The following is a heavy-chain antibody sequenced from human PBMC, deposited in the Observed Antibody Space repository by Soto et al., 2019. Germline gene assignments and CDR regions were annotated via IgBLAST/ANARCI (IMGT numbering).Heavy chain of an antibody. CDR2: INPSGGST. CDR3: ARDVHLGELSLHSLLFDY. V-gene: IGHV1-46*03. J-gene: IGHJ4*02. D-gene: IGHD3-16*02. Sequence: ASVKVSCKASGYTFTSYYMHWVRQAPGQGLEWMGIINPSGGSTSYAQKFQGRVTMTRDTSTSTVYMELSSLRSEDTAVYYCARDVHLGELSLHSLLFDYWGQGTLVTVSS. CDR1: GYTFTSYY.